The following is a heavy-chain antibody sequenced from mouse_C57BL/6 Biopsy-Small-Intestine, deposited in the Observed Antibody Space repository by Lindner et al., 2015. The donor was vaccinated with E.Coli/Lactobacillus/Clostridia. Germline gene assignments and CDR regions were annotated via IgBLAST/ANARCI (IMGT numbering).Heavy chain of an antibody. J-gene: IGHJ1*01. CDR1: GGTSRNYA. CDR3: ATDQERFSSYYGMGV. V-gene: IGHV1S28*01. CDR2: IIPLLDAT. Sequence: SVKVSCKASGGTSRNYAISWVRQAPGQGLEWMGAIIPLLDATNYAQKFQGRVTITADVATGTAYMELSSLKSDDTAVYYCATDQERFSSYYGMGVWGQGTTVTVSS. D-gene: IGHD1-1*01.